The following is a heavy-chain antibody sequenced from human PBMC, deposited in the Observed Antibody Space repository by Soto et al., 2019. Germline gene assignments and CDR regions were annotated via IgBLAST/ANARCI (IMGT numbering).Heavy chain of an antibody. V-gene: IGHV4-61*01. CDR1: GGFVSSGLHY. CDR2: IYYRGST. CDR3: ARVDGHASFDY. J-gene: IGHJ4*02. Sequence: QVQLQESGAGLVKPSETLSLTCTVSGGFVSSGLHYWTWIRQPPGKGLEWIGYIYYRGSTNYNPSLKSRVTMSVDTSMNQFSLKLSSVTAADTAVYFCARVDGHASFDYWGQGTLVTVSS.